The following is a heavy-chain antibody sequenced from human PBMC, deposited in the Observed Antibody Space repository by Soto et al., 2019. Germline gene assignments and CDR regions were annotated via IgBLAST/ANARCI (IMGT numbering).Heavy chain of an antibody. V-gene: IGHV4-39*01. Sequence: QLQLQESGPGLVKPSETLSLTCTVSGGSISSSSYYWGWIRQPPGKGLEWIGSIYYSGSTYYNPSLKSRVTISVDTTKNQFSLKLSSVTAADTAVYYCARSSRTGTTDFDYWGQGTLVTVSS. CDR3: ARSSRTGTTDFDY. J-gene: IGHJ4*02. CDR1: GGSISSSSYY. D-gene: IGHD1-7*01. CDR2: IYYSGST.